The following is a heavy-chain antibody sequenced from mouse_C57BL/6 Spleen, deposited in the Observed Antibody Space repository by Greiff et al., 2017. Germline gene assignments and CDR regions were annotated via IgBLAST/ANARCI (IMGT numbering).Heavy chain of an antibody. CDR1: GYTFTSYT. V-gene: IGHV1-4*01. CDR2: INPSSGYT. Sequence: VQLQQSGAELARPGASVKMSCKASGYTFTSYTMHWVKQRPGQGLEWIGYINPSSGYTKSNQKFQDKATLTADKSSSTAYMQLSSLTSEDSAVYYCARQGYGSSWFAYWGQGTLVTVSA. J-gene: IGHJ3*01. CDR3: ARQGYGSSWFAY. D-gene: IGHD1-1*01.